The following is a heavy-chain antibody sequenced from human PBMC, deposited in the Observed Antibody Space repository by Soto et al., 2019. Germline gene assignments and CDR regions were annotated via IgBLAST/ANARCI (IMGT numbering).Heavy chain of an antibody. CDR1: GFTFSSYG. Sequence: GGSLRLSCAASGFTFSSYGMHWVRQAPGKGLEWVAVISYDGSNKYYADSVKGRFTISRDNSKNTLYLQMNSLRAEDTAVYYCAKDFYLTGTLAFDYWGQGTLVTVSS. V-gene: IGHV3-30*18. CDR3: AKDFYLTGTLAFDY. D-gene: IGHD1-20*01. J-gene: IGHJ4*02. CDR2: ISYDGSNK.